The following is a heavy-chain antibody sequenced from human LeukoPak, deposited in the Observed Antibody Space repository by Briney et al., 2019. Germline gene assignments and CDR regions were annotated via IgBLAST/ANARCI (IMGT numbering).Heavy chain of an antibody. D-gene: IGHD1-26*01. CDR3: ARDVGRGSFDP. Sequence: GASVKVSCKASGYTFTGYYMHWVRQAPGQGLEWMGWINPNSGGTNYAQKFRGWVTMTRDTSISTAYMELSRLRSADTAVYYCARDVGRGSFDPWGQGTLVTVSS. CDR1: GYTFTGYY. V-gene: IGHV1-2*04. J-gene: IGHJ5*02. CDR2: INPNSGGT.